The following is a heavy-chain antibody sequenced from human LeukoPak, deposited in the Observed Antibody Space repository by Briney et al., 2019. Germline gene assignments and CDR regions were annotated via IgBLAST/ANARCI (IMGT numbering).Heavy chain of an antibody. CDR2: IYYSGRT. Sequence: SETLSLTRTVSGGSISSYYWSWIRQPPGKGLEWIGYIYYSGRTNYNPSLKSRVTISVDTSKNQFSLKLRSVTAADTAVYYCARGLQWELLGAFDIWGQGTMVTVSS. V-gene: IGHV4-59*01. J-gene: IGHJ3*02. CDR1: GGSISSYY. CDR3: ARGLQWELLGAFDI. D-gene: IGHD1-26*01.